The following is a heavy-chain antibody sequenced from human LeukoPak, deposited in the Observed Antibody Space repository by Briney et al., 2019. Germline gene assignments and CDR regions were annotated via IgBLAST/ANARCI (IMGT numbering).Heavy chain of an antibody. CDR3: ARLNYYDSSGYYHPYYYYYYMDV. CDR2: INHSGST. D-gene: IGHD3-22*01. CDR1: GGSFSGYY. Sequence: SETLSLTCTVFGGSFSGYYWSWIRQPPGKGLEWIGEINHSGSTNYNPSLKSRVTISVDTSKNQFSLKLSSVTAADTAVYYCARLNYYDSSGYYHPYYYYYYMDVWGKGTTVTVSS. J-gene: IGHJ6*03. V-gene: IGHV4-34*01.